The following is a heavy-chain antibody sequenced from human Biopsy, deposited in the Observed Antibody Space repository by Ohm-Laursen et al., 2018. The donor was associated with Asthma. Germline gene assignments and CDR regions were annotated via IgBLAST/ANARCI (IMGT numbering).Heavy chain of an antibody. V-gene: IGHV4-30-4*01. CDR3: ARVASYGDIYFAIDV. Sequence: TLSLTCTASRGYIRSYDHHWAWIRQPPGKGLEWIGSGFYSGTTHYSPSLARRVSISVDTSRNQFSMTLRSVTAADSAVYFCARVASYGDIYFAIDVWGPGTTVSV. J-gene: IGHJ6*02. D-gene: IGHD4-17*01. CDR1: RGYIRSYDHH. CDR2: GFYSGTT.